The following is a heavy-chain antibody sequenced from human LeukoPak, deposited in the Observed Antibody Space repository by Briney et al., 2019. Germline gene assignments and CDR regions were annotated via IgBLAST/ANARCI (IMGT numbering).Heavy chain of an antibody. V-gene: IGHV1-2*02. CDR3: ARGYYGSGSYYTDYYYYYMDV. Sequence: APVKVSCKASGYTFSGYYLHWVRQAPGQGLEWMGWINPNSGGTNYAQKFQGRVTMTRDTSISTAYMELSRLRSDDTAVYYCARGYYGSGSYYTDYYYYYMDVWGKGTTVTVSS. CDR1: GYTFSGYY. J-gene: IGHJ6*03. CDR2: INPNSGGT. D-gene: IGHD3-10*01.